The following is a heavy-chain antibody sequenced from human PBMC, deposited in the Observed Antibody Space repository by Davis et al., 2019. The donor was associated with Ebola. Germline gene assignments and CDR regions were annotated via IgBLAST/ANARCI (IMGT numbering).Heavy chain of an antibody. D-gene: IGHD1-26*01. J-gene: IGHJ5*02. V-gene: IGHV5-51*01. CDR3: ARLKGHRGYSGSYYSCCWFDP. CDR2: IYPGDSDT. Sequence: PGGSLRLSCKGSGYSFTSYWIGWVRQMPGKGLEWMGIIYPGDSDTRYSPSFQGQVTISADKSISTAYLQWSSLKASDTAMYYCARLKGHRGYSGSYYSCCWFDPWAREPWSPSPQ. CDR1: GYSFTSYW.